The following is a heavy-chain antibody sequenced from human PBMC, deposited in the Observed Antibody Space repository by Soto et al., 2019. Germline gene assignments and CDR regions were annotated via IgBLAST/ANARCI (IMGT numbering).Heavy chain of an antibody. Sequence: SVKVSCKASGGTFNNYPITWVRQAPGEGLEWMGGSMPIFGTANYAQKFQGRVTISVDESTSTAYMELSSLRSEDTAVYYCARGRGYSGDDHYYYFDMDVWGQGTTVTVSS. V-gene: IGHV1-69*13. J-gene: IGHJ6*02. CDR2: SMPIFGTA. D-gene: IGHD5-12*01. CDR1: GGTFNNYP. CDR3: ARGRGYSGDDHYYYFDMDV.